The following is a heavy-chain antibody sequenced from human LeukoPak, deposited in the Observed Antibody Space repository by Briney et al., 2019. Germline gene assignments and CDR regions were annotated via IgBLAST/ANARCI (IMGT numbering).Heavy chain of an antibody. Sequence: GGSLRLSCAASGFTFSSYAMSWVRQAPGKGLEWVSSISGSGGSTYYADSVKGRFTISRDNSKNTLYLQMNSLRAEDTAVYYCHCADADYYGSGTLFDYWGQGTLVTVSS. J-gene: IGHJ4*02. CDR1: GFTFSSYA. CDR3: HCADADYYGSGTLFDY. CDR2: ISGSGGST. D-gene: IGHD3-10*01. V-gene: IGHV3-23*01.